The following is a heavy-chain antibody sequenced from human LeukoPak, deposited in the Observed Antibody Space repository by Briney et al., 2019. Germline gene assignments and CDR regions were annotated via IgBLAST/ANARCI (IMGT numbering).Heavy chain of an antibody. CDR3: ATQGAYGGNVNWFDP. CDR2: FDPEDGET. Sequence: ASVKLSCKVSGYTLTELSMHWVRQAPGQGLEWMGGFDPEDGETIYAQKFQGRVTMTEDTSTDTAYMELSSLRSEDTAVYYCATQGAYGGNVNWFDPWGQGTLVTVSS. CDR1: GYTLTELS. J-gene: IGHJ5*02. D-gene: IGHD4-23*01. V-gene: IGHV1-24*01.